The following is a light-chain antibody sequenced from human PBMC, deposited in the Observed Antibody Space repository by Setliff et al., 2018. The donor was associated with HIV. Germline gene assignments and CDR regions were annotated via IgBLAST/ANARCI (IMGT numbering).Light chain of an antibody. Sequence: SALAQPASVSGSPGQSITISCTGTSSDVGGYNHVSWYQQHPDKAPKLMIYDVSSRPSGVSNRFSGSKSANTASLTISGLQAEDEADYYCSSFTSSSTYGSYTSSSTYVFGIGTKVTV. CDR1: SSDVGGYNH. CDR2: DVS. CDR3: SSFTSSSTYGSYTSSSTYV. V-gene: IGLV2-14*03. J-gene: IGLJ1*01.